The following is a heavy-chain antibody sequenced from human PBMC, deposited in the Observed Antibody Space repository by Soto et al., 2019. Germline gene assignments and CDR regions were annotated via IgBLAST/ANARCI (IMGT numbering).Heavy chain of an antibody. J-gene: IGHJ3*02. V-gene: IGHV3-23*01. Sequence: GGSLRLSCAASGFTFSSYAMSWVRQAPGKGLEWVSAISGSGGSTYYADSVKGRFTISRDNSKNTLYLQMNSLRVEDTAVYYCATGGPYYDILTGYYFEAFDIWGQGTMVTVSS. CDR1: GFTFSSYA. CDR2: ISGSGGST. D-gene: IGHD3-9*01. CDR3: ATGGPYYDILTGYYFEAFDI.